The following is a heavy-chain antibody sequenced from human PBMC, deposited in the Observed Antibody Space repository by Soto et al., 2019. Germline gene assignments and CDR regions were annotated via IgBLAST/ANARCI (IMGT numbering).Heavy chain of an antibody. J-gene: IGHJ6*02. CDR2: IIPIFGTA. D-gene: IGHD6-13*01. CDR3: ARGGSSSLTYYCGGMDV. CDR1: GGTFSSYA. V-gene: IGHV1-69*01. Sequence: QVQLVQSGAEVKKPGSSVKVSCKASGGTFSSYAISWVRQAPGQGLEWMGGIIPIFGTANYAQKFQGRVTITEDESTSTAYMELSSLKSEDTAVYYYARGGSSSLTYYCGGMDVWGQGTTVTVSS.